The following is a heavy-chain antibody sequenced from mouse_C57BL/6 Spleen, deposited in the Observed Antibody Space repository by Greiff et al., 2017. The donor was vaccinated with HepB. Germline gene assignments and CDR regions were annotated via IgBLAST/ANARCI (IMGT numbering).Heavy chain of an antibody. CDR3: AGGNYSYAMDY. CDR2: IDPSDSET. D-gene: IGHD2-1*01. V-gene: IGHV1-52*01. CDR1: GYTFTSYW. J-gene: IGHJ4*01. Sequence: LVRPGSSVKLSCKASGYTFTSYWMHWVKQRPIQGLEWIGNIDPSDSETHYNQKFKDKATLTVDKSSSTAYMQLSSLTSEDSAVYYCAGGNYSYAMDYWGQGTSVTVSS.